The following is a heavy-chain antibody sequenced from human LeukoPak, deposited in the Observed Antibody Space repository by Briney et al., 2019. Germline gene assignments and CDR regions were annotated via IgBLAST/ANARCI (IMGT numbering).Heavy chain of an antibody. V-gene: IGHV4-59*12. D-gene: IGHD1-1*01. CDR3: TREEGGTTVDY. CDR1: GGSISSYY. CDR2: IYYSGST. Sequence: PSETLSLTCTVSGGSISSYYWSWIRQPPGKGLEWIGYIYYSGSTNYNPSLKSRITISHDTSKNQFSLKVNSVTAAATAAYYCTREEGGTTVDYWGQGTLVTVSS. J-gene: IGHJ4*02.